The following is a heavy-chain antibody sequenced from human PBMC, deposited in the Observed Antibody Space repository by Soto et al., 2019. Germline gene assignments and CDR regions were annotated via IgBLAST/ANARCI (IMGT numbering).Heavy chain of an antibody. J-gene: IGHJ6*02. CDR1: GYSFTSYW. CDR3: ARVYGDYDSHYYYYYGMDV. V-gene: IGHV5-51*01. D-gene: IGHD4-17*01. CDR2: IYPGDSDT. Sequence: GESLKISCKGSGYSFTSYWIGWVRQMPGKGLEWMGIIYPGDSDTRYSPSFQGQVTISADKSISTACLQWSSLKASDTAMYYCARVYGDYDSHYYYYYGMDVWGQGTTVTVSS.